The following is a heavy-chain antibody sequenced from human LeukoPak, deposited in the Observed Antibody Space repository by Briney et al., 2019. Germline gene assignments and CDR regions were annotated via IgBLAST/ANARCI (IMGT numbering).Heavy chain of an antibody. CDR3: ARGNYGSGRRYGMDV. Sequence: GASVKVSCKASGYTFTGYYMHWVRQAPGQGLEWMGWINPNSGGTNYAQKFQGRVTMTRDTSISTAYMELSRLRSDDTAVYYCARGNYGSGRRYGMDVWGQGTTVTVSS. CDR2: INPNSGGT. J-gene: IGHJ6*02. CDR1: GYTFTGYY. D-gene: IGHD3-10*01. V-gene: IGHV1-2*02.